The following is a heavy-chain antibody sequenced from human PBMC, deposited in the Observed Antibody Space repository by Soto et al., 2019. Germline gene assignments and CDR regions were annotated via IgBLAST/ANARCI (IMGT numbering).Heavy chain of an antibody. V-gene: IGHV3-23*01. D-gene: IGHD3-10*01. Sequence: EMQLLESGGGLVQPGGSLRLSCAASGFTFSNYAMSWVRQAPGKGLEWVSTISDSGGSTYYADSVKGRFTISRDSSKSSLYLQMNSLRAEDTAVYYCAKRGGPRLYYFDYWGQGTLVTVSS. CDR2: ISDSGGST. CDR3: AKRGGPRLYYFDY. J-gene: IGHJ4*02. CDR1: GFTFSNYA.